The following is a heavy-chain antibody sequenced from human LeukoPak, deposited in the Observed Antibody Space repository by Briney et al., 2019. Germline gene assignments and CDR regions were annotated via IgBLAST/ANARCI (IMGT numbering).Heavy chain of an antibody. CDR1: GGSISSGGYY. D-gene: IGHD3-9*01. J-gene: IGHJ3*02. Sequence: PSETLSRTCTVSGGSISSGGYYWSWIRQHPGKGLEWIGYIYYSGGTYYNPSLKSRVTISVDTSKNQFSLKLSSVTAADTAVYYCARVRPHRRILTGYSDAFDIWGQGTMVTVSS. CDR2: IYYSGGT. V-gene: IGHV4-31*03. CDR3: ARVRPHRRILTGYSDAFDI.